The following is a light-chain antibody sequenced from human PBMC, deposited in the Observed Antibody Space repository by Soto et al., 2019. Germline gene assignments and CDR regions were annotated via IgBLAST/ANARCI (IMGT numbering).Light chain of an antibody. CDR1: QSVSSGY. V-gene: IGKV3-20*01. Sequence: EIVLTQSPGTLSFSPGDGATLSCRASQSVSSGYLAWYQQKPGQAPRLLIYGASSRATGIPDRFSGSGSGTDFTLSISRLEPEDFAVYWCQHYGNSPTFGQGTKVQSK. J-gene: IGKJ1*01. CDR3: QHYGNSPT. CDR2: GAS.